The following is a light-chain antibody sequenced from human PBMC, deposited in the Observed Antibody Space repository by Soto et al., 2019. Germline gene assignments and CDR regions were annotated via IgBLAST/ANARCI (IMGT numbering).Light chain of an antibody. Sequence: IVLTQSPGTLSLSPGERATLSCRASQCVTTQLAWYQQKPGQAPRLIIHGASSRATGVPDRITGSGSGTDFTLSISSMQSEDFAVYYCQQYNNWPLTFGGGTKVDIK. V-gene: IGKV3D-15*01. CDR2: GAS. CDR1: QCVTTQ. J-gene: IGKJ4*01. CDR3: QQYNNWPLT.